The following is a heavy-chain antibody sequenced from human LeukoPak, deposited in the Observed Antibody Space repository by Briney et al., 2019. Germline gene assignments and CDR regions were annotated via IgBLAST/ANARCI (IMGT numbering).Heavy chain of an antibody. J-gene: IGHJ4*02. CDR2: ISGSGGST. Sequence: GGSLRLSCAASGFTFRSHAMSWVRQAPGKGLEWVSAISGSGGSTYYADSVKGRFTISRDNSKNTLYLQVNSLRAEDTAVYYCAKGGKWDVTPFDYWGQGTLVTVSS. V-gene: IGHV3-23*01. D-gene: IGHD1-26*01. CDR1: GFTFRSHA. CDR3: AKGGKWDVTPFDY.